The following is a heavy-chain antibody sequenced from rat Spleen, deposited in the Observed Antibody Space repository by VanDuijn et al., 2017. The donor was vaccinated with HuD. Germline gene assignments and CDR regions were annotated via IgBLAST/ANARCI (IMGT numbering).Heavy chain of an antibody. CDR1: GLSSTSYS. D-gene: IGHD4-3*01. CDR2: VWYDGDA. V-gene: IGHV2-63*01. Sequence: QVQLKESGPGLVQPSQTLSLTCTVSGLSSTSYSVSWVRQPSGKGPEWMGKVWYDGDAAYNSTLKSRLSISRDTSKNQVFLKLNSLQIDDTGIYYCARAGEFGVDRDWLAYWGQGTLVTVSS. CDR3: ARAGEFGVDRDWLAY. J-gene: IGHJ3*01.